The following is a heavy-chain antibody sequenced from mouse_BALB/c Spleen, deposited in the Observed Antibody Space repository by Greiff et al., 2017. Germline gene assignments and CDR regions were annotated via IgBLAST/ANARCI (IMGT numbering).Heavy chain of an antibody. D-gene: IGHD1-1*01. CDR2: ISTYYGDA. V-gene: IGHV1S137*01. CDR3: ARSYNGSSFYYAMDY. Sequence: QVQLQQSGAELVRPGVSVKISCKGSGYTFTDYAMHWVKQSHAKSLEWIGVISTYYGDASYNQKFKGKATMTVDKSSSTAYMELARLTSEDSAIYYCARSYNGSSFYYAMDYWGQGTSVTVSS. J-gene: IGHJ4*01. CDR1: GYTFTDYA.